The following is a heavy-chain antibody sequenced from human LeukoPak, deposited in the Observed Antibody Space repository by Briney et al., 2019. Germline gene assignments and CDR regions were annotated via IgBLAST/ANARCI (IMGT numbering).Heavy chain of an antibody. J-gene: IGHJ6*02. Sequence: PGGSLRLSCAASGFTFSSYAMHWVRQAPGKGLEWVAVISYDGSNKYYADSVKGRFTISRDNSKNTLYLQMNSLRAEDTAVYYCARGPYSDTSGRLSNVWGQGTTVTVS. CDR2: ISYDGSNK. D-gene: IGHD3-22*01. V-gene: IGHV3-30-3*01. CDR3: ARGPYSDTSGRLSNV. CDR1: GFTFSSYA.